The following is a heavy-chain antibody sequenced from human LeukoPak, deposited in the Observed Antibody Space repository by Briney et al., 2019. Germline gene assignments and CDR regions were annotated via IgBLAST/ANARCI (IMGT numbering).Heavy chain of an antibody. Sequence: GGSLRLSCAASGFTFSSYAMSWVRQAPRKGLEWGAAISRSDGSTYYAASVKGRFIISSNNSKNTLYLQMNSLRAEDTAVYYCAKKTVTTCIIFDYWGQGTLVTVSS. CDR1: GFTFSSYA. J-gene: IGHJ4*02. CDR3: AKKTVTTCIIFDY. CDR2: ISRSDGST. V-gene: IGHV3-23*01. D-gene: IGHD4-17*01.